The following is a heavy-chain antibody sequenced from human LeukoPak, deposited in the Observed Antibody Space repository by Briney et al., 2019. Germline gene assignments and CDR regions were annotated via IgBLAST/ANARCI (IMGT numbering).Heavy chain of an antibody. V-gene: IGHV1-3*01. CDR3: ARLQNITVAGTHYYYYGMDV. Sequence: GASVKVSCKASGYTFTSYAMHWVRQAPGQRLEWMGWINAGNGNTKYSQKFQGRVTITRDTSASTAYMELSSLRSEDTAVYYCARLQNITVAGTHYYYYGMDVWGQGTTVTVSS. J-gene: IGHJ6*02. D-gene: IGHD6-19*01. CDR2: INAGNGNT. CDR1: GYTFTSYA.